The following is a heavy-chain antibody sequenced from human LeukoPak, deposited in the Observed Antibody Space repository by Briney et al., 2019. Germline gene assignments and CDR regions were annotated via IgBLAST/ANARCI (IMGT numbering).Heavy chain of an antibody. CDR2: ISGSGDNT. Sequence: GGSLRLSCAASGFTFSSYSMNWVRRAPGKGLEWVSGISGSGDNTYYADSVKGRFTISRDNSKNTLYLQMNSLRADDTAVYYCAKGGLVHRFDPWGQGTLVTVSS. CDR3: AKGGLVHRFDP. CDR1: GFTFSSYS. J-gene: IGHJ5*02. V-gene: IGHV3-23*01.